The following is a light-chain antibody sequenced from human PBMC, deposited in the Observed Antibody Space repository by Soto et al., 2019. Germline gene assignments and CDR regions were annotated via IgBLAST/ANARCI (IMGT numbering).Light chain of an antibody. CDR1: QRVSSY. V-gene: IGKV3-11*01. J-gene: IGKJ4*01. CDR2: DAS. Sequence: EIVLTQSPASLSLSPGERGTLSCRASQRVSSYLAWYQQKPGQAPRLLIYDASNRATGIPARFSGSGSGTDFTLTISSLEPEDFAVYYCQQRSNWPPSLTFGGGTKVEIK. CDR3: QQRSNWPPSLT.